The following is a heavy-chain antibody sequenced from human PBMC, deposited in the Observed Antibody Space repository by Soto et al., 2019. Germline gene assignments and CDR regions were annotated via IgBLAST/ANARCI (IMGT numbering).Heavy chain of an antibody. D-gene: IGHD3-22*01. J-gene: IGHJ4*02. CDR2: IYYSGST. V-gene: IGHV4-31*03. Sequence: TLSLTCTVSGGSISSGGYYWSWICQHPGKGLEWIGYIYYSGSTYYNPSLKSRVTISVDTSKNQFSLKLSSVTAADTAVYYCAREFIHYYDSSGYYDYWGQGTLVAASS. CDR3: AREFIHYYDSSGYYDY. CDR1: GGSISSGGYY.